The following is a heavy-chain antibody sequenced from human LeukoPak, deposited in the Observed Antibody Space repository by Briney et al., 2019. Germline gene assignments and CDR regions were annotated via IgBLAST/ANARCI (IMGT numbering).Heavy chain of an antibody. V-gene: IGHV4-31*03. CDR1: GGSISSGGYY. CDR3: ASGRVVPAAILFNY. Sequence: ASQTLSLTCTVSGGSISSGGYYWSWVSQHPGKGLEWIGYIHYSGSDYYNPSLKSRVTISVDTSKNQFSLKLSSVTAADTAVYYCASGRVVPAAILFNYWGQGTLVTVSS. CDR2: IHYSGSD. J-gene: IGHJ4*02. D-gene: IGHD2-2*01.